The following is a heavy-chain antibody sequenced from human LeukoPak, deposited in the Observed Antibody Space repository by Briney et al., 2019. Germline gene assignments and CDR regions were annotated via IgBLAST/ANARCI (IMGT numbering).Heavy chain of an antibody. CDR2: INSDGAST. J-gene: IGHJ4*02. D-gene: IGHD1-20*01. CDR3: ARRRVYNWNDVPDC. CDR1: GFTFSSYW. V-gene: IGHV3-74*01. Sequence: PGGSLRLSCAASGFTFSSYWMHWVRQAPGKGLVWVSRINSDGASTSYADSVYADSVKGRFTISRDNAKNTLYLQMNRLRAEDTAVYYCARRRVYNWNDVPDCWGQGTQVTVSS.